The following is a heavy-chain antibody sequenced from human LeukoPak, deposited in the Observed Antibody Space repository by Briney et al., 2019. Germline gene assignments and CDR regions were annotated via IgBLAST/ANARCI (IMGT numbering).Heavy chain of an antibody. V-gene: IGHV1-8*01. CDR1: GYIFTSYD. J-gene: IGHJ4*02. D-gene: IGHD6-6*01. Sequence: ASVKVSCKASGYIFTSYDINWVRQATGQGLEWMGWMNPNSGNTGYAQKFQGRVTMTRDTSTSTVYMELSSLRSDDTAVYYCARTAARRFDYWGQGTLVTVSS. CDR2: MNPNSGNT. CDR3: ARTAARRFDY.